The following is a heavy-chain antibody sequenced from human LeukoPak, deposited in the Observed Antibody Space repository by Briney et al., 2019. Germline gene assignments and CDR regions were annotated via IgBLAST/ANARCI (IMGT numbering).Heavy chain of an antibody. D-gene: IGHD3-10*01. CDR3: ARRGYASGNYDN. J-gene: IGHJ4*02. CDR1: GGSISSSSYY. V-gene: IGHV4-39*07. Sequence: SGTLSLTCTVSGGSISSSSYYWGWIRQPPGKGLEWIGEINHSGSTHYNPSLKSRVSISVDTSKSQFSLKLTSVTAADTAVYYCARRGYASGNYDNWGQGTLVTVSS. CDR2: INHSGST.